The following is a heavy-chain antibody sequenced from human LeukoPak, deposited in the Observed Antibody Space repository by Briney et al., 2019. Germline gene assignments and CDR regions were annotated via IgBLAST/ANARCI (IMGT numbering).Heavy chain of an antibody. D-gene: IGHD5-18*01. V-gene: IGHV3-11*01. CDR1: GFTFSDYY. J-gene: IGHJ4*02. CDR2: ISSSGSTI. CDR3: AKSRGYNYGPDDFDY. Sequence: GSLRLSCAGSGFTFSDYYMSWIRQAPGKGLEWVSYISSSGSTIYYADSVKGRFTISRDNAKNSLYLQMNSLRAEDTALYYCAKSRGYNYGPDDFDYWGQGTLVTVSS.